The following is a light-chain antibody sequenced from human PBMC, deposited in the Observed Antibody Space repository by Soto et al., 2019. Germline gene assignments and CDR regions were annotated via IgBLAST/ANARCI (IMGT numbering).Light chain of an antibody. CDR1: QGISNC. Sequence: DIQLTQSPSSLSASVGDRVTITCQASQGISNCLNWYQQKPGRATKLLIYDASNLETGVPSRFSGSGSGTDFTFTISSLQPEDIATYYCQQYDNLPRTFGQGTKVEIK. CDR2: DAS. V-gene: IGKV1-33*01. CDR3: QQYDNLPRT. J-gene: IGKJ1*01.